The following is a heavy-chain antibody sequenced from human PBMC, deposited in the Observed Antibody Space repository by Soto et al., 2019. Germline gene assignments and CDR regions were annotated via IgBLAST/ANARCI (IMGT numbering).Heavy chain of an antibody. CDR1: GLTFRSYW. D-gene: IGHD2-15*01. J-gene: IGHJ4*02. Sequence: EVQLVESGGGLVQPGESLRLSCAASGLTFRSYWMHWVRQAPGKGLVWVSRINTDGSVAMYVDSVKGRFTISRDNAKNTLYLHMNSLRTEDTAVYYCVKDMQLWRLDSWVQGTLVTVSS. CDR2: INTDGSVA. V-gene: IGHV3-74*03. CDR3: VKDMQLWRLDS.